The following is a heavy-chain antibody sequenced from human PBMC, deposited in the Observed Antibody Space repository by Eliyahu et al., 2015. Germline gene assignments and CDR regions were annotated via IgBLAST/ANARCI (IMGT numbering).Heavy chain of an antibody. J-gene: IGHJ3*02. CDR2: TYYMSKWYN. CDR1: GDSVSRDSVA. Sequence: QVQLQQSGPGLVKPSQTLSLTCAISGDSVSRDSVAWNWXRQSPSRGLEXLGRTYYMSKWYNDYALSVKSRITINPDTSRXQFSLQLNSVTPDDTAVYYCARGIVSAFDIWGQGTMVTVSS. CDR3: ARGIVSAFDI. D-gene: IGHD3-22*01. V-gene: IGHV6-1*01.